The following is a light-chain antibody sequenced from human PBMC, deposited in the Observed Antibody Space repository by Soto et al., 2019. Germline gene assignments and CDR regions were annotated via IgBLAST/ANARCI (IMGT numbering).Light chain of an antibody. J-gene: IGKJ1*01. V-gene: IGKV1-8*01. CDR1: QDISSY. Sequence: AIRMTQSPSSLSAPKGDRVTITCRASQDISSYLAWYQQQPGKAPKLLIYAASTLQSGVPSRFSGSGSGTDFTLTISCLQSEDFATYYCQHYYSHPWTFGQGTKVDIK. CDR3: QHYYSHPWT. CDR2: AAS.